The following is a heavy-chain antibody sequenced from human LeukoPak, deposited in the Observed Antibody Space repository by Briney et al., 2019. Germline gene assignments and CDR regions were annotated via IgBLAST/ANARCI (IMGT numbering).Heavy chain of an antibody. D-gene: IGHD3-16*01. CDR1: GFTFRSYW. CDR3: ARLSIGGLGTADY. Sequence: GGSLRLSCAASGFTFRSYWMSWVRQAPGKGLEWVANIHQGGSVKYYVDSVKGRFTISRDDAKNSLYVQMNSLRDEDTAVYYCARLSIGGLGTADYWGQGTLVTVSS. J-gene: IGHJ4*02. V-gene: IGHV3-7*01. CDR2: IHQGGSVK.